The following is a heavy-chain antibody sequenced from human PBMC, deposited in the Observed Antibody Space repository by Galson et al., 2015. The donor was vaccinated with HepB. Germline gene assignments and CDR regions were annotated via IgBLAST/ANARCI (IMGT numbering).Heavy chain of an antibody. CDR1: GYSFISYG. CDR3: ARDDNWGADS. V-gene: IGHV1-18*01. J-gene: IGHJ4*02. D-gene: IGHD7-27*01. CDR2: ISGYNGNT. Sequence: SVKVSCKASGYSFISYGITWVRQAPGQGLEWMGWISGYNGNTNYAQNGQDRVTMTTDTSTSTAYMELSSLRSEDTAVYYCARDDNWGADSWGQGTLVTVSS.